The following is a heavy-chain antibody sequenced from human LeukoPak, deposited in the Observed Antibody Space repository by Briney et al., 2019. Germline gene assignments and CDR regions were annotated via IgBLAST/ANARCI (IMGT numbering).Heavy chain of an antibody. CDR2: IYPGDSDT. CDR3: ARHEMVGEVENWFDP. D-gene: IGHD1-26*01. Sequence: ESLKISCKGSGYSFTSYWIGWVRHMPGKGLEWMGIIYPGDSDTRYSPSFQGQVTISADKSISTAYLQWSSLKASDTAMYYCARHEMVGEVENWFDPWGQGTLVTVSS. J-gene: IGHJ5*02. V-gene: IGHV5-51*01. CDR1: GYSFTSYW.